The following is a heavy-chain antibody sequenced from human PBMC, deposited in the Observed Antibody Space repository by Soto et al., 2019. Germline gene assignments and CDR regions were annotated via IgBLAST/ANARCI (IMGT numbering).Heavy chain of an antibody. J-gene: IGHJ6*02. CDR1: GFTFSSYG. Sequence: GGSLRLSCAASGFTFSSYGMHWVRQAPGKGLKWVEVIWYDGSNKYYADSVKGRFTISRDNSKKTLYLQMKSLRAEDTAVYYCARLHDYSNYPSDYYYGMDVWGQGTTVTVSS. CDR2: IWYDGSNK. V-gene: IGHV3-33*01. CDR3: ARLHDYSNYPSDYYYGMDV. D-gene: IGHD4-4*01.